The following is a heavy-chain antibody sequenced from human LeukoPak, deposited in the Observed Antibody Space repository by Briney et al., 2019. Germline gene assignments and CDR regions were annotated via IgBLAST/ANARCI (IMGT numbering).Heavy chain of an antibody. CDR2: AYYRSKWYT. D-gene: IGHD3-10*01. V-gene: IGHV6-1*01. J-gene: IGHJ4*02. CDR1: GDSVSGSPAV. Sequence: SQTLSLTCAISGDSVSGSPAVWNWIRQSPSRGLEWLGRAYYRSKWYTDYAVSVKGRITITPDTSKNQSSLQLNSVTPEDTAVYYCARGAVRGGTNFDYWGQGTLVTVSS. CDR3: ARGAVRGGTNFDY.